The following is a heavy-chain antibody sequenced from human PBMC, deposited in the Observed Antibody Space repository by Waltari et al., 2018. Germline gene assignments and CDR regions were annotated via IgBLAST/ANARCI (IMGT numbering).Heavy chain of an antibody. CDR2: IYNSAIT. D-gene: IGHD2-21*02. J-gene: IGHJ4*02. CDR3: ARSLGDPDYFDY. Sequence: QLQLQESGPGLVKPSETLSLTCTVSGGSIISSNYYWGWIRQPPGKGLEWIGSIYNSAITYYNPSLKSRVTISVDTSKHQFSLRLSSVTAADMAVYYCARSLGDPDYFDYWGQGTLVTVSS. V-gene: IGHV4-39*01. CDR1: GGSIISSNYY.